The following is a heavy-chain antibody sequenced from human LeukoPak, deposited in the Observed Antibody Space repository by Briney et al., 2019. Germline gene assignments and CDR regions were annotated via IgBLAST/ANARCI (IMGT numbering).Heavy chain of an antibody. J-gene: IGHJ6*03. CDR3: ARGPYTENYSKSPYYYYYMDV. CDR2: IYLGDSHT. CDR1: GYTFTNYW. Sequence: GESLKISCKGSGYTFTNYWIGWVRQMPGKGLVWMGIIYLGDSHTIYSPSFRGQVTVSADKSISSAYLQWSSLKASDTAIYYCARGPYTENYSKSPYYYYYMDVWGTGTTVTVSS. D-gene: IGHD1-26*01. V-gene: IGHV5-51*01.